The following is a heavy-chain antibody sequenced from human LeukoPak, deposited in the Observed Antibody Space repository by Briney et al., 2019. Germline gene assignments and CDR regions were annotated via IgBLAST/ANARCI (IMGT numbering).Heavy chain of an antibody. D-gene: IGHD1-7*01. CDR2: INPNSGGT. CDR1: GYTFTGYY. V-gene: IGHV1-2*02. CDR3: ARDLGDNWNYLAGDY. J-gene: IGHJ4*02. Sequence: ASVKVSCKASGYTFTGYYMHWVRQAPGQGLEWMGWINPNSGGTNYAQKFQGRVTMTRDTSISTAYMELSRLRSDDTAVYYCARDLGDNWNYLAGDYWGQGTLVTVSS.